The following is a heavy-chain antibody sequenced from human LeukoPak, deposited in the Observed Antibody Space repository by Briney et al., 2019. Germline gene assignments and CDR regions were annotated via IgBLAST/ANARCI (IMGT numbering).Heavy chain of an antibody. V-gene: IGHV3-74*01. CDR2: INSDGSDT. J-gene: IGHJ4*02. CDR3: ARGSGATGDY. D-gene: IGHD7-27*01. Sequence: PGGSLRLSCAASGFTFSNYWMYWVRQAPGKGLVWVSLINSDGSDTTYADSVKGRFTISRDNAKNTLYLQMSSLRAEDTAVYYCARGSGATGDYWGQGTLVTVSS. CDR1: GFTFSNYW.